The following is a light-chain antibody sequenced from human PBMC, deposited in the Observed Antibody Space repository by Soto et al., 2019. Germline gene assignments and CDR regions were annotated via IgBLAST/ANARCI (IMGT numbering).Light chain of an antibody. Sequence: HSALTQPASVSGSPGQSITISCTGTSSDVGGYNYVSWYQRHPGKAPKLMIYDVSNRPSGVSNRFSGSKSGNTASLTISGLQAEDEADYHCSSYTSTSIVFGTGTKLTVL. J-gene: IGLJ1*01. CDR1: SSDVGGYNY. CDR2: DVS. V-gene: IGLV2-14*01. CDR3: SSYTSTSIV.